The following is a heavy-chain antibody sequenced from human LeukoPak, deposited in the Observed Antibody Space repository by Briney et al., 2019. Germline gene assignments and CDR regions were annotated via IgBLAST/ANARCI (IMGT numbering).Heavy chain of an antibody. CDR3: ARDIYGRPFDY. CDR1: RYTFTGYY. V-gene: IGHV1-2*02. CDR2: INPNSGGT. D-gene: IGHD2/OR15-2a*01. Sequence: ASVKVSCKASRYTFTGYYMHWLRQAPGQGLEWMGWINPNSGGTNYAQKFQGRVTMTRDTSISTAYMELSRLRSDDTAVYYCARDIYGRPFDYWGQGTLVTVSS. J-gene: IGHJ4*02.